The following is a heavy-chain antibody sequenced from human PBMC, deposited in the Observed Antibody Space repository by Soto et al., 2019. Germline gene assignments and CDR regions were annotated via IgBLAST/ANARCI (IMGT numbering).Heavy chain of an antibody. Sequence: VQLVASGGGLVQPGGSLRLSCAASGFTFSDHYMDWVRQHPGKGLEWIGYIYYSGSTYYNPSLKSRVTISVDTSKNQFSLKLSSVTAADTAVYYCARLKGRDGRDYWGKGTLVTVSS. CDR2: IYYSGST. D-gene: IGHD2-15*01. V-gene: IGHV4-31*02. CDR1: GFTFSDHY. CDR3: ARLKGRDGRDY. J-gene: IGHJ4*02.